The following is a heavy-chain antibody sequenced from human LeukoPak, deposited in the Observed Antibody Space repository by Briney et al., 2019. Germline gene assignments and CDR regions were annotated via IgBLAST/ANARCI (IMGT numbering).Heavy chain of an antibody. CDR3: AKGANLRYFDWLHFDY. V-gene: IGHV3-48*01. J-gene: IGHJ4*02. D-gene: IGHD3-9*01. CDR1: GFTFSSYS. Sequence: RGALRVSCAASGFTFSSYSMNWVRQAPGKGLEWVSYISSSSSTIYYADSVKGRFTISRDNAKNSLYLQMNRLRAEDTAVYYRAKGANLRYFDWLHFDYWGQGTLVTVSS. CDR2: ISSSSSTI.